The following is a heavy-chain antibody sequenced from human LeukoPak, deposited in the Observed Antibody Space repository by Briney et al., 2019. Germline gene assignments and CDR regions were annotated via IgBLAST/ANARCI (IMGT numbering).Heavy chain of an antibody. CDR2: IYYSGST. CDR3: ARVSRITIFGVVIIGHFDY. J-gene: IGHJ4*02. CDR1: GGSISSSSYY. V-gene: IGHV4-39*07. Sequence: SETLSLTCTVSGGSISSSSYYWGWIRQPPGKGLEWIGSIYYSGSTYYNPSLKSRVTISVDTSKNQFSLKLSSVTAADTAVYYCARVSRITIFGVVIIGHFDYWGQGTLVTVSS. D-gene: IGHD3-3*01.